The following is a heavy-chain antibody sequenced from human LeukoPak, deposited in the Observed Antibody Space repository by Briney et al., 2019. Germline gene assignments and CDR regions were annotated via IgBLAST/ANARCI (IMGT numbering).Heavy chain of an antibody. CDR1: GFTFSDYW. CDR2: IKKDGSEK. J-gene: IGHJ4*02. CDR3: VRQAGVY. D-gene: IGHD6-19*01. Sequence: GGSLRLSCAASGFTFSDYWMTWVRQAPGKGLELVANIKKDGSEKNYVASVEGRFTISRDNAKNSLYLQMNSLRVEDTGVYYCVRQAGVYWGQGTLVTVSS. V-gene: IGHV3-7*01.